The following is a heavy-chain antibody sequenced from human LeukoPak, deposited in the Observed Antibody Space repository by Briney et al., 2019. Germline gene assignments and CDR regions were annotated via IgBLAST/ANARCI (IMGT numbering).Heavy chain of an antibody. CDR2: ISSSGNTI. V-gene: IGHV3-11*01. J-gene: IGHJ4*02. CDR3: AKEAVTTGPVSY. D-gene: IGHD4-17*01. CDR1: GFTFSDYY. Sequence: GGSLRLSCAASGFTFSDYYMSWIRQAPGKGLEWVSYISSSGNTIYYADSVKGRFTISRDNAKNSLYLQMNSLRADDTAVYYCAKEAVTTGPVSYWGQGTLVTVSS.